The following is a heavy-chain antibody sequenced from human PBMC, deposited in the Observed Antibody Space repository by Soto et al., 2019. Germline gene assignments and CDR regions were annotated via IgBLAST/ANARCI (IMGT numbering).Heavy chain of an antibody. Sequence: GGSLSLSCAASGFTFSSYSMNWVRQAPGKGLEWVSSISSSSSYIYYADSVKGRFTISRDNAKNSLYLQMNSLRAEDTAVYYCARDWDSDSGSSRWFDPWGQGTLVTVSS. CDR1: GFTFSSYS. CDR3: ARDWDSDSGSSRWFDP. CDR2: ISSSSSYI. J-gene: IGHJ5*02. D-gene: IGHD6-13*01. V-gene: IGHV3-21*01.